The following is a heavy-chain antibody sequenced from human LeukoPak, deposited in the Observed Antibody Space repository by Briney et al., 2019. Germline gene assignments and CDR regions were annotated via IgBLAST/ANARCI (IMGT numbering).Heavy chain of an antibody. J-gene: IGHJ3*02. CDR1: GGSISSSNW. D-gene: IGHD6-13*01. Sequence: SETLSLTCAVSGGSISSSNWWSWVRQPPGKGLEWIGEIYHSGSTNYNPSLKSRVTISVDKSKNQFSLKLSSVTAADTAVYYCARDRDSSSWYGAFDIWGQGTMVTVSS. V-gene: IGHV4-4*02. CDR2: IYHSGST. CDR3: ARDRDSSSWYGAFDI.